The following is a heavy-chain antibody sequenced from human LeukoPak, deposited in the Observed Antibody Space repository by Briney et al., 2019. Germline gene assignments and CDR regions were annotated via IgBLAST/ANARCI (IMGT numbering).Heavy chain of an antibody. CDR3: TREEAYFDSLLAYYFDY. V-gene: IGHV3-23*01. CDR1: GFIFSNYV. CDR2: ISGSSVKT. Sequence: GGSLRLSCAAPGFIFSNYVMSWVRQAPGKGREWVSAISGSSVKTYYADSVKGRFTISRDDSENTLYLQMNSLRAEDTAIYYCTREEAYFDSLLAYYFDYWGQGTLVTVSS. J-gene: IGHJ4*02. D-gene: IGHD3-9*01.